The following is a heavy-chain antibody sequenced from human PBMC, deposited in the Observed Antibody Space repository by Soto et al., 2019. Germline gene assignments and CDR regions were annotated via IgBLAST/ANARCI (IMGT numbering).Heavy chain of an antibody. D-gene: IGHD1-26*01. V-gene: IGHV4-38-2*01. Sequence: SETLSLTCVVSGYSIRSGSSWGWIRQPPGKGLEWIVSIHHSGITYYNPSLQSRLTISVDTSNNQFSLKLTSVTAADSAVYYCAKAVGSTRAQFDSWGQGTPVT. CDR2: IHHSGIT. CDR1: GYSIRSGSS. J-gene: IGHJ4*02. CDR3: AKAVGSTRAQFDS.